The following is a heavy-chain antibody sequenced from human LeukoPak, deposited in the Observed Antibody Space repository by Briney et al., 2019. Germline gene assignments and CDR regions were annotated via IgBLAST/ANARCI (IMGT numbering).Heavy chain of an antibody. D-gene: IGHD6-13*01. CDR3: AVGYSSSWQYYFDY. Sequence: PSETLSLTCTVSGGSISSYYWSWIRQPAGKGLEWIGRIYTSGSTNYNPSLKSRVTMSVDTSKNQFSLKLSSVTAADTAVYYCAVGYSSSWQYYFDYWGQGTLVTVSS. J-gene: IGHJ4*02. CDR1: GGSISSYY. CDR2: IYTSGST. V-gene: IGHV4-4*07.